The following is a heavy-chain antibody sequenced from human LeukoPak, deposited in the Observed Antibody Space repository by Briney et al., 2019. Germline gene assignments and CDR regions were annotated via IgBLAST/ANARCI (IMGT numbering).Heavy chain of an antibody. CDR1: GGTFSSYA. V-gene: IGHV1-69*05. D-gene: IGHD5-12*01. J-gene: IGHJ4*02. Sequence: SVKVSCKASGGTFSSYAISWVRQAPGQGLEWMGRIIPIFGTANYAQKFQGRVTITTDESTSTAYMELSSLRSEDTAVCYCASTDMVMGYYFDYWGQGTLVTVSS. CDR3: ASTDMVMGYYFDY. CDR2: IIPIFGTA.